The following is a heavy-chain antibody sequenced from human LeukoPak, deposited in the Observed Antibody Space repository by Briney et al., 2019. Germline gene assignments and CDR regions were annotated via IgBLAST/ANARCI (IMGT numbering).Heavy chain of an antibody. D-gene: IGHD2-2*01. CDR1: GGSISSSSYY. CDR3: ARGGCSSTSCYQGKDAFDI. Sequence: SETLSLTCTVSGGSISSSSYYWGWIRQPPGKGLEWIGSIYYSGSTYYNPFLKSRVTISVDTSKNQFSLKLSSVTAADTAVYYCARGGCSSTSCYQGKDAFDIWGQGTMVTVSS. J-gene: IGHJ3*02. CDR2: IYYSGST. V-gene: IGHV4-39*07.